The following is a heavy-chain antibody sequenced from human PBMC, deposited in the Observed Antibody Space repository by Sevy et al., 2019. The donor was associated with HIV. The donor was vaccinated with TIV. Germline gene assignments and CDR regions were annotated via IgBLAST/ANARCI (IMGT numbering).Heavy chain of an antibody. J-gene: IGHJ6*02. V-gene: IGHV3-7*03. CDR3: ARDCSSTSCLWGLDV. CDR2: IKKDGSEK. CDR1: GFTFSNYW. Sequence: GGSLRLSCAASGFTFSNYWMSWVRQAPGKGLEWVANIKKDGSEKYYVDSVKGRFTISRDNAKTSLFLQMNSLRAEDTALYYCARDCSSTSCLWGLDVWGQGTTVTVSS. D-gene: IGHD2-2*01.